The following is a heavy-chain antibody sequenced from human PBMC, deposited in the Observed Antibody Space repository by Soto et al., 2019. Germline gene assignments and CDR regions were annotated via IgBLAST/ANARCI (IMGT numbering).Heavy chain of an antibody. D-gene: IGHD2-2*01. J-gene: IGHJ6*02. V-gene: IGHV1-69*12. Sequence: QVQLVQSGAEVKKPGSSLKVSCKASGGTFTNYAFSWVRQAPGQGLEWMGGIIPVFGTPDYAQKFQGRVTITADESTRTASMELSSLRSDATAVYYCARERSVGYCITTTCPKPFYYSAMDVWGQGTTVTVSS. CDR3: ARERSVGYCITTTCPKPFYYSAMDV. CDR2: IIPVFGTP. CDR1: GGTFTNYA.